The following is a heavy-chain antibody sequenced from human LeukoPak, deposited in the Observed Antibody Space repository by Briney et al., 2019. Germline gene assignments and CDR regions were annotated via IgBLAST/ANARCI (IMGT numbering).Heavy chain of an antibody. CDR1: GGSISSSSYY. V-gene: IGHV4-39*01. J-gene: IGHJ6*03. Sequence: SETLSLTCTVSGGSISSSSYYWGWIRQPPGKGLEWIGSISYSGSTYYNPSLKSRVTISVDTSKNQFSLKLSSVTAADTAVYYCARGVITMVRGDDYYYMDVWGKGTTVTISS. CDR2: ISYSGST. D-gene: IGHD3-10*01. CDR3: ARGVITMVRGDDYYYMDV.